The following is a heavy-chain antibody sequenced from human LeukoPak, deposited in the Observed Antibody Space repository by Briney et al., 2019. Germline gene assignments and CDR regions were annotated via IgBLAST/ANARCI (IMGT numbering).Heavy chain of an antibody. D-gene: IGHD1-26*01. V-gene: IGHV1-2*02. CDR2: INPKAGGT. CDR1: GYSFSDYY. J-gene: IGHJ4*02. Sequence: ASVKVSCKASGYSFSDYYMHWVRQAPGQGLEWMGWINPKAGGTNSAQKFQGRVTMTRNTSISTAYMELSSLRSEDTAVYYCARASIESSGSYYLSDYWGQGTLVTVSS. CDR3: ARASIESSGSYYLSDY.